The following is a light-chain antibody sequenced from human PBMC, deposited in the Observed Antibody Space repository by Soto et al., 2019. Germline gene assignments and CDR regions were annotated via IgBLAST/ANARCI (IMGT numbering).Light chain of an antibody. Sequence: SQSISNWLAWYQQKPGKVPKLLIFDASTLQTGFPSRVGGRRSRTEFSATMIDLSSDVFATYYCQQYNSYSVWTFVRGTKVDI. CDR2: DAS. CDR1: QSISNW. J-gene: IGKJ1*01. V-gene: IGKV1-5*01. CDR3: QQYNSYSVWT.